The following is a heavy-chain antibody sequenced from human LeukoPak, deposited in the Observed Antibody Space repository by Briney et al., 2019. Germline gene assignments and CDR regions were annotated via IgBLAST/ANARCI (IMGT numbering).Heavy chain of an antibody. J-gene: IGHJ5*02. CDR2: IYSGGST. V-gene: IGHV3-66*01. CDR1: GFTFSSYA. Sequence: PGGSLRLSCAASGFTFSSYAMSWVRQAPGKGLEWVSVIYSGGSTYYADSVKGRFTIFRDNPKNTLYLQMNSLRAEDTAVYYCARGFKYNWNAIWGQGTLVTVSS. CDR3: ARGFKYNWNAI.